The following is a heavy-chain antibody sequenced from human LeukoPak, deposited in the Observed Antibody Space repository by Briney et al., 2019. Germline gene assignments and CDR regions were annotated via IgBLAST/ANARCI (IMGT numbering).Heavy chain of an antibody. J-gene: IGHJ4*02. CDR1: GFTFSNAW. CDR2: IKSKTDGGTT. D-gene: IGHD5-12*01. CDR3: TTEWLRQIQPSGDY. V-gene: IGHV3-15*01. Sequence: PGGSLRLSCAASGFTFSNAWMTWVRQAPGKGLEWVGRIKSKTDGGTTDYAAPVKGRFTISRDDSKNTLYLQMNSLKTEDTAVYYCTTEWLRQIQPSGDYWGQGTLVTVSS.